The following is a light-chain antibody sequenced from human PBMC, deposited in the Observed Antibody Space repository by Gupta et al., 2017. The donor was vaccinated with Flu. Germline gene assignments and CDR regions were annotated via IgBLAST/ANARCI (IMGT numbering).Light chain of an antibody. CDR3: ATWIDALSGPV. J-gene: IGLJ2*01. CDR2: ANN. Sequence: VALTCSGGSSSIGMATVDWYQQVPGMAPRLLICANNQRPAGVPGRFSGSKSGTSASRAISGLQPEDEGDYYCATWIDALSGPVFGGGSKLVVL. CDR1: SSSIGMAT. V-gene: IGLV1-44*01.